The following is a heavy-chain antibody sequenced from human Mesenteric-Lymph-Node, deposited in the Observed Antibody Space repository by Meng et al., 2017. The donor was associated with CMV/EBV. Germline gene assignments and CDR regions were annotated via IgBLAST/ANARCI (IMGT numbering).Heavy chain of an antibody. CDR3: ARSSITIFGVVIPFDP. Sequence: SETLSLTCTISGVSISSYYWSWIRQPPGKGLEWIGYTSDSGSSNYNPSLKSRLTMSVDTSKNQFSLKLSSVTAADTAVYYCARSSITIFGVVIPFDPWGQGTLVTVSS. V-gene: IGHV4-59*01. D-gene: IGHD3-3*01. CDR2: TSDSGSS. J-gene: IGHJ5*02. CDR1: GVSISSYY.